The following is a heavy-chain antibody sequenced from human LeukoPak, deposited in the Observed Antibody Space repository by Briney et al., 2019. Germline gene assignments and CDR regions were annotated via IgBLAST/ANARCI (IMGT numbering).Heavy chain of an antibody. D-gene: IGHD6-19*01. CDR1: GLTFRTND. CDR2: VGTADDI. J-gene: IGHJ6*02. Sequence: GGSLRLSCEASGLTFRTNDFHWVRQAPGKGLEWVSGVGTADDIYYADSVKGRFTISRDNSKNTLYLQMNSLRAEDTAVYYCAKDLVDSSGVPIMDVWGQGTTVTVSS. CDR3: AKDLVDSSGVPIMDV. V-gene: IGHV3-13*01.